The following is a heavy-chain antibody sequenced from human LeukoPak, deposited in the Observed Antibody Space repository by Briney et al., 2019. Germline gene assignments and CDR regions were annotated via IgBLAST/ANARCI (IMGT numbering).Heavy chain of an antibody. V-gene: IGHV3-23*01. CDR2: ISGSGGCR. CDR1: GFTFSSYA. J-gene: IGHJ4*02. Sequence: PGGSLRLSCAVSGFTFSSYAMRWVRQAPGKGLEWVSAISGSGGCRYYADSVKGRFTISRDNSKNTLYLQMNSLRAEDTAVYYCAKDGTESYYDFWSGLTGYYFDYWGQGTLVTVSS. D-gene: IGHD3-3*01. CDR3: AKDGTESYYDFWSGLTGYYFDY.